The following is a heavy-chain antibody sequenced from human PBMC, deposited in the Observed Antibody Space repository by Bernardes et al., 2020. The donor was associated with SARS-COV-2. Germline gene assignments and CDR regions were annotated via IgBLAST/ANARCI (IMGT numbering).Heavy chain of an antibody. CDR1: GFTFTTSD. J-gene: IGHJ5*02. D-gene: IGHD2-15*01. Sequence: WGSLRLSCAASGFTFTTSDMHWVRQATGKGLEWVSGIGSGGNTYYLGSVRGRFTISRETAKNSLYLQMNSLTAEDTALYYCARGWNGFDPWGQGTLVTVSS. CDR3: ARGWNGFDP. V-gene: IGHV3-13*01. CDR2: IGSGGNT.